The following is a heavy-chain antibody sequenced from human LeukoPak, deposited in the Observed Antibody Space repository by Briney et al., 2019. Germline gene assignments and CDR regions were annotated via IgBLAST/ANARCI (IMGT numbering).Heavy chain of an antibody. CDR3: ARLSYGSGSHYNFYFDF. D-gene: IGHD3-10*01. Sequence: SETLSLTCTVSGGSFSSGSHYWGWIRQPPGKGLEWIGNIYYSGNSYYNPSLKSRVTISVDASKNQFSLNLSSVTAADTAVYYCARLSYGSGSHYNFYFDFWGQGALVTVSA. CDR2: IYYSGNS. CDR1: GGSFSSGSHY. V-gene: IGHV4-39*01. J-gene: IGHJ4*02.